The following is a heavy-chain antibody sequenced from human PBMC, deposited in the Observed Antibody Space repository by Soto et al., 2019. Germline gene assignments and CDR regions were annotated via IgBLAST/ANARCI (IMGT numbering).Heavy chain of an antibody. CDR2: IWDDGNNK. CDR1: GFTLSNYG. V-gene: IGHV3-33*01. Sequence: QVQLVESGGGVVQPGGSLRLSCAASGFTLSNYGMHWVRQAPGKGLEWVAVIWDDGNNKYYADSVKGRFTISRDNANNPLSVQMASLSSVDTAVYYCARGLPCLFDYWGQGTLVTVSS. CDR3: ARGLPCLFDY. J-gene: IGHJ4*02.